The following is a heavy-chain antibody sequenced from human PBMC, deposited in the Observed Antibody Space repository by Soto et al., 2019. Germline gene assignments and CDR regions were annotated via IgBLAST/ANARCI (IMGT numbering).Heavy chain of an antibody. J-gene: IGHJ6*03. CDR1: GGSISSYY. Sequence: PSETLSLTCTVSGGSISSYYWSWIRQPPGKGLEWIGYIYYSGSTNYNPSLKSRVTISVDTSKNQFSLKLSSVTAADTAVYYCALIEYQLLFGDYYYYMDVWGKGTTVTVSS. D-gene: IGHD2-2*01. CDR2: IYYSGST. CDR3: ALIEYQLLFGDYYYYMDV. V-gene: IGHV4-59*08.